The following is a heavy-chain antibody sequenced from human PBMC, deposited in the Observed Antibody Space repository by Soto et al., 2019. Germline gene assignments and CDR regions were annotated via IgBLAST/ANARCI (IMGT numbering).Heavy chain of an antibody. J-gene: IGHJ3*02. D-gene: IGHD1-1*01. CDR2: ILVGGST. CDR3: AKATATSGGAFEI. V-gene: IGHV3-23*01. CDR1: GFICSSYY. Sequence: GGSLRLSCAVSGFICSSYYMSWFRQAPGKGLEWVSTILVGGSTHYEDSVKGRFTISRDTSKNTVYLQMNSLTAGDTAFYYCAKATATSGGAFEIYGQGTMVTVSS.